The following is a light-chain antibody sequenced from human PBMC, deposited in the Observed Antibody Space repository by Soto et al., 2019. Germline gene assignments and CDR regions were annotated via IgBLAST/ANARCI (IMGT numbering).Light chain of an antibody. Sequence: EIVLTQSPATLSSSPGERATLSCRASQTVGVRLAWYQHKPGQAPRLIIYEASNRAAGIPARFSGSGSGTDFTLTITREEPEDVAFYYCHQRQRWPRTCGQGPKVEIE. CDR1: QTVGVR. J-gene: IGKJ1*01. CDR3: HQRQRWPRT. CDR2: EAS. V-gene: IGKV3-11*01.